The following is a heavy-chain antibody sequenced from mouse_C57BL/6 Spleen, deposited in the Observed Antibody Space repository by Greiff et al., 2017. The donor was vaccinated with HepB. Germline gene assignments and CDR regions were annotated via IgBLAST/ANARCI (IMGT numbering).Heavy chain of an antibody. CDR3: AELGRGY. V-gene: IGHV1-81*01. Sequence: VKLMESGAELARPGASVKLSCKASGYTFTSYGISWVKQRTGQGLEWIGEIYPRSGNTYYNEKFKGKATLTADKSSSTAYMELRSLTSEDSAVYFCAELGRGYWGQGTTLTVSS. CDR2: IYPRSGNT. D-gene: IGHD4-1*01. J-gene: IGHJ2*01. CDR1: GYTFTSYG.